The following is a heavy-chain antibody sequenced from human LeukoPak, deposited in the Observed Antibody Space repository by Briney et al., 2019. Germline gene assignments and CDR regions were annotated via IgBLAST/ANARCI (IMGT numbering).Heavy chain of an antibody. CDR2: IYYSGST. CDR1: GGSISSSSYY. V-gene: IGHV4-39*01. CDR3: ARLRTTVTTDLDY. J-gene: IGHJ4*02. Sequence: KPSETLSLTCTVSGGSISSSSYYWGWIRQPPGKGLEWIGSIYYSGSTYYNPSLKSRVTISVDTSKNQFSLKLSSVTAADTAVYYCARLRTTVTTDLDYWGQGTLVTVSS. D-gene: IGHD4-17*01.